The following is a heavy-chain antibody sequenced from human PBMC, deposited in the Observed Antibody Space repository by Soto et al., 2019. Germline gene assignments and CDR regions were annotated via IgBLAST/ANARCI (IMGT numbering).Heavy chain of an antibody. CDR2: INSRSSSI. J-gene: IGHJ5*02. Sequence: SGGSLRLSCAASGFRFSNYDMNWVRQAPGKGLEWISYINSRSSSIEYADSVKGRFTISRDNAKNSLYLQMNGLRADDTAVYYCARDLRWLGDPGADHWGQGTLVTVSS. CDR3: ARDLRWLGDPGADH. V-gene: IGHV3-48*01. CDR1: GFRFSNYD. D-gene: IGHD3-10*01.